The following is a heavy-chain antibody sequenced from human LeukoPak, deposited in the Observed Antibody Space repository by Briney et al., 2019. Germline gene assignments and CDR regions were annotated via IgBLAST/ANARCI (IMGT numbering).Heavy chain of an antibody. V-gene: IGHV1-69*13. Sequence: SVKVSCKASGGTFSSYAISWVRQAPGQGLEWMGGIIPIFGTANYAQKFQGRVTITADESTSTAYMELGSLRSEDTAVYYCARGRCSSTSCYDYYYYMDVWGKGTTVTVSS. CDR3: ARGRCSSTSCYDYYYYMDV. D-gene: IGHD2-2*01. J-gene: IGHJ6*03. CDR1: GGTFSSYA. CDR2: IIPIFGTA.